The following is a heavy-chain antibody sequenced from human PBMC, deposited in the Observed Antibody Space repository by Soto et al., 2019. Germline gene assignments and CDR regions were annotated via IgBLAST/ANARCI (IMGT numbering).Heavy chain of an antibody. J-gene: IGHJ4*02. CDR1: GYTFTSYY. CDR3: ARELTYYGSGSTDY. V-gene: IGHV1-46*01. Sequence: QVQLVQSGAEVKKPGASVKVSCKASGYTFTSYYMHWVRQAPGQGLEWMGIINPSGGSTSYGQKFQGRVTMTSDTSASTVYMELSSLRSEATSVYYCARELTYYGSGSTDYWGQGTLVTVSS. CDR2: INPSGGST. D-gene: IGHD3-10*01.